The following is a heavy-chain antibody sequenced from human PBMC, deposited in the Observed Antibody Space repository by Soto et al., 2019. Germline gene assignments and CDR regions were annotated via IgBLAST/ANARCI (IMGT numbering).Heavy chain of an antibody. Sequence: GSLRLSCAASGFTFGSYTMNWVRQAPGKGLEWVSAISGSGGSTFYADSVKGRFTISRDNSMNTLNLQMTSLRAEDTAVYYCAKDSRGPSDYYGMDVWGQGTTVTVSS. V-gene: IGHV3-23*01. J-gene: IGHJ6*02. CDR1: GFTFGSYT. CDR2: ISGSGGST. D-gene: IGHD1-26*01. CDR3: AKDSRGPSDYYGMDV.